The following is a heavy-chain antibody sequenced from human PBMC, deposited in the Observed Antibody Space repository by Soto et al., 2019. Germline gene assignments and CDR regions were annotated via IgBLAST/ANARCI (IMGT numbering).Heavy chain of an antibody. D-gene: IGHD3-10*01. CDR2: IYYSGST. CDR3: ARIYGPPHSMTFYGMDV. J-gene: IGHJ6*02. Sequence: PSETLSLTCTVSGGSISSGGYYWNWIRHPPGKGLEWIGYIYYSGSTYYNPSLKSRLTISVDTSKNQFSLKLHSVTAADTAVYYCARIYGPPHSMTFYGMDVWGQGTTVTVSS. CDR1: GGSISSGGYY. V-gene: IGHV4-31*03.